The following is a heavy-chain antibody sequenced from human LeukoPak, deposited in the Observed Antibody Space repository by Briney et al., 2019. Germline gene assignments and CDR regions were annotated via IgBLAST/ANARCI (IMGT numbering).Heavy chain of an antibody. D-gene: IGHD6-13*01. J-gene: IGHJ4*02. CDR2: ISWNRGSI. V-gene: IGHV3-9*01. Sequence: GGSLRLSCAASGFTFDDYAMHWVRQAPGKGLEWVSGISWNRGSIGYADSVKGRFTISRDNAKNSLYLQMNSLRAEDTALYYCAKDRGSSWYPNFDYWGQGTLVTVSS. CDR1: GFTFDDYA. CDR3: AKDRGSSWYPNFDY.